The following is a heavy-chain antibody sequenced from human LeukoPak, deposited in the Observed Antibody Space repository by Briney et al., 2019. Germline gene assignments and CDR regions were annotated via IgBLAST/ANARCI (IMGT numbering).Heavy chain of an antibody. CDR3: ARDFLLGYCSGGSCYLCDY. V-gene: IGHV1-2*02. Sequence: ASVKVSCKASGYTFTGYYMHWVRQAPGQGLEWMGWINPNSGGTNYAQKFQGRVTMTRDTSISTAYMELSRLRSDDTAVYYCARDFLLGYCSGGSCYLCDYWGQGTLVTDSS. D-gene: IGHD2-15*01. CDR2: INPNSGGT. CDR1: GYTFTGYY. J-gene: IGHJ4*02.